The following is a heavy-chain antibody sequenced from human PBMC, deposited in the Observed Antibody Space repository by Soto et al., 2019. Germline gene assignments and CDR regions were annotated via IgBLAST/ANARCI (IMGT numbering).Heavy chain of an antibody. V-gene: IGHV5-51*01. D-gene: IGHD3-3*01. CDR1: RYSFNNYW. CDR2: IHPSDPDI. Sequence: GESLKISCKGSRYSFNNYWVGWVRQKAGEGLEWMGMIHPSDPDIIYSPSFKGQVTISADKSLSTAYLQWSSLKASDTAMYYCPSPMKTFGVVLLWGQGTPVNV. CDR3: PSPMKTFGVVLL. J-gene: IGHJ4*02.